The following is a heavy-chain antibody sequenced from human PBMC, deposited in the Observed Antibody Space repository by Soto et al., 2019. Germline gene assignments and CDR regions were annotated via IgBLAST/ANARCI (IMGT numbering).Heavy chain of an antibody. V-gene: IGHV3-30-3*01. Sequence: QVQLVESGGGVVQPGRSLRLSCAASGFTFSSYAMHWVRQAPGKGLEWVAVISYDGSNKYYADSVKGRFTISRDNSKNTLYLQMNSRRAEDTAVYYCARVTDYWGQGTLVTVSS. CDR1: GFTFSSYA. CDR2: ISYDGSNK. CDR3: ARVTDY. J-gene: IGHJ4*02.